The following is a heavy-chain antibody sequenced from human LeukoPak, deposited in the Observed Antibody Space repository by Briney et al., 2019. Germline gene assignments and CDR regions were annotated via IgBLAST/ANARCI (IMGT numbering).Heavy chain of an antibody. CDR2: IKEDGSNK. J-gene: IGHJ4*02. Sequence: PGGSLRLSCAASEFTFSNYWMSWVRQAPGKGLEWVANIKEDGSNKYYADSVKGRFTISRDNSKNTLYLQMNSLRAEDTAVYYCAKDRRYYDSSGYYFNWGQGTLVTVSS. CDR3: AKDRRYYDSSGYYFN. V-gene: IGHV3-7*01. CDR1: EFTFSNYW. D-gene: IGHD3-22*01.